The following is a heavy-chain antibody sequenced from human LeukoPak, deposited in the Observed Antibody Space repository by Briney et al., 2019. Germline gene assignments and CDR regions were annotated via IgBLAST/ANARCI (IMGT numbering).Heavy chain of an antibody. CDR3: ARLAIVATIKSGDY. J-gene: IGHJ4*02. CDR2: INPDSGVT. V-gene: IGHV1-2*02. CDR1: GYTFTGYY. Sequence: ASVKVSCKASGYTFTGYYIHWVRQAPGQGLEWMGWINPDSGVTNYAQKFQGRVTMTRDTSISTAYMELSRLRSDDTAVYYCARLAIVATIKSGDYWGRGTLVTVSS. D-gene: IGHD5-12*01.